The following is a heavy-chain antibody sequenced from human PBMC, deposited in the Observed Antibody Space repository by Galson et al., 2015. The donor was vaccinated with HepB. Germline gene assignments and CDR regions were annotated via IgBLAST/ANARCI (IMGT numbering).Heavy chain of an antibody. D-gene: IGHD5-24*01. J-gene: IGHJ3*02. V-gene: IGHV3-7*03. Sequence: SLRLSCAASGFTFSSYWMSWVRQAPGKGLEWVANIKQDGSEKYYVDSVKGRFTISRDNAKNSLYLQMNSLRAEDTAVYYCARGGGLMATILVYHDAFDIWGQGTMVTVSS. CDR1: GFTFSSYW. CDR3: ARGGGLMATILVYHDAFDI. CDR2: IKQDGSEK.